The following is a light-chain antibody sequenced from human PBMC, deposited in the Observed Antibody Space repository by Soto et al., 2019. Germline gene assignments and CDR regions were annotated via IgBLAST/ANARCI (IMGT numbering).Light chain of an antibody. V-gene: IGKV1-39*01. CDR2: AAS. CDR1: QDIFNF. Sequence: DIQMTQSPSTLSASVGDRISVTCRAPQDIFNFLNWYQRKSGKAPKLLISAASNLQSGVPSRFSGSGSGTLFTLTISSLQPEDFATYYCQQGYSTPWTFGQGTTVEIK. J-gene: IGKJ1*01. CDR3: QQGYSTPWT.